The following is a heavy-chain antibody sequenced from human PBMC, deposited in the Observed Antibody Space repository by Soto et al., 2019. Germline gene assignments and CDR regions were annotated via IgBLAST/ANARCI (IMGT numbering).Heavy chain of an antibody. Sequence: ASVKVSCKASGYTFSSYAMHWVRQAPGQRLEWMGWINAGNSNTKYSQKFQGRVTITKNTSASTAYMELSSLRSEDTAVYYCARGPLRNWFDPWGQGTLVTVSS. CDR2: INAGNSNT. CDR3: ARGPLRNWFDP. J-gene: IGHJ5*02. CDR1: GYTFSSYA. V-gene: IGHV1-3*01.